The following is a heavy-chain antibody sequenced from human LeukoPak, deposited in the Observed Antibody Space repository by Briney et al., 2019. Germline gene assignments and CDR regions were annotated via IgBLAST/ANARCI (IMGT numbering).Heavy chain of an antibody. Sequence: SETLSLTCTVSGGSVSSSSYYWDWIRQPPGKGLEWIGSIYYSGSAYYNPSLKSRLTISVDTSNNQFSLKLSSVTAADTAVYYCARDTSSSWRRLANWGQGTLVTVSS. CDR3: ARDTSSSWRRLAN. V-gene: IGHV4-39*02. CDR2: IYYSGSA. CDR1: GGSVSSSSYY. D-gene: IGHD6-13*01. J-gene: IGHJ4*02.